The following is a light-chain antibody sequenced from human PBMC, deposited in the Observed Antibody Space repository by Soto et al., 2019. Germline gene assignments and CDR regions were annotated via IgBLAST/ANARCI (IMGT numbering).Light chain of an antibody. CDR1: QGISSY. CDR3: QQLNTFPVT. J-gene: IGKJ5*01. Sequence: DIQLTQSPSFLSASVGDRVTITCRASQGISSYLAWYQQTPVKAPKLLIYASSTLQSDVPSRFSGSGSGTEITLTISSLQPEDFATYYCQQLNTFPVTFGQGTRLDI. V-gene: IGKV1-9*01. CDR2: ASS.